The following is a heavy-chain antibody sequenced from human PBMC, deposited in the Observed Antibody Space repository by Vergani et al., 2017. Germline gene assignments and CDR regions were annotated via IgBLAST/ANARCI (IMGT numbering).Heavy chain of an antibody. V-gene: IGHV1-46*01. CDR3: ASSPYYDFWSGYSRDYYYYYMDV. J-gene: IGHJ6*03. CDR2: INPSGGST. Sequence: QVQLVQSGAEVKKPGASVKVSCKASGYTFTSYYMHWVRQAPGQGLEWMGIINPSGGSTSYAQKFQGRVTMTRDTSTSTVYMELSSLRSEDTAVYYCASSPYYDFWSGYSRDYYYYYMDVWGKGTTVTVSS. D-gene: IGHD3-3*01. CDR1: GYTFTSYY.